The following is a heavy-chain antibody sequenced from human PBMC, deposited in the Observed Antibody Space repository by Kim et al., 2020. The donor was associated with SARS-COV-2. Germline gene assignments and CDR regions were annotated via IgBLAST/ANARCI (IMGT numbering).Heavy chain of an antibody. V-gene: IGHV3-21*01. CDR2: ISSSSYI. Sequence: GGSLRLSCAASGFTFSSYSMNWVRQAPGKGLEWVSSISSSSYIYYADSVKGRFTISRDNAKNSLYLQMNSLRAEDTAVYYCARDRTTGTNFDYWGQGTLVTVSS. CDR1: GFTFSSYS. D-gene: IGHD1-1*01. J-gene: IGHJ4*02. CDR3: ARDRTTGTNFDY.